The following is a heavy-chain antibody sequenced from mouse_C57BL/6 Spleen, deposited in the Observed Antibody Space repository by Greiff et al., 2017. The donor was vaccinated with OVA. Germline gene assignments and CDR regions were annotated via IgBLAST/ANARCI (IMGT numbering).Heavy chain of an antibody. CDR1: GYTFTSYW. Sequence: VQLQQSGTVLARPGASVKMSCKTSGYTFTSYWMHWVKQRPGQGLEWIGAIYPGNSDTSYNQKFKGKAKLTAVTSASTAYMELSSLTNEDSAVYYCTRSETGPAWFAYWGQGTLVTVSA. CDR3: TRSETGPAWFAY. D-gene: IGHD4-1*01. J-gene: IGHJ3*01. CDR2: IYPGNSDT. V-gene: IGHV1-5*01.